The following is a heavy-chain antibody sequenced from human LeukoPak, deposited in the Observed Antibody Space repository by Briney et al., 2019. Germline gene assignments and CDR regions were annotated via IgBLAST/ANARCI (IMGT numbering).Heavy chain of an antibody. D-gene: IGHD4-17*01. J-gene: IGHJ5*02. Sequence: GASVKVSCKASGYTFTGYYMRWVRQAPGQGLEWMGWINPNSGGTNYAQKFQGRVTMTRDTSISTAYMELSRLRSDDTAVYYCARDSDYGDGFDPWGQGTLVTVSS. CDR3: ARDSDYGDGFDP. V-gene: IGHV1-2*02. CDR2: INPNSGGT. CDR1: GYTFTGYY.